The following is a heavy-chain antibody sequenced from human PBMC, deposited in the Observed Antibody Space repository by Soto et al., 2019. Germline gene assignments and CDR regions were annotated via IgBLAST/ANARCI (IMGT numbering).Heavy chain of an antibody. CDR1: GFSLSTSGVG. CDR3: AHVPFGGVIVFSFDY. V-gene: IGHV2-5*02. CDR2: IYWDDDK. D-gene: IGHD3-16*02. Sequence: SGLTLVNPTQTLTLTCTFSGFSLSTSGVGVGWIRQPPGKALEWLALIYWDDDKRYSPSLKSRLTITKDTSKNQVVLTMTNMDPVDTATYYCAHVPFGGVIVFSFDYWGQGTLVPVSS. J-gene: IGHJ4*02.